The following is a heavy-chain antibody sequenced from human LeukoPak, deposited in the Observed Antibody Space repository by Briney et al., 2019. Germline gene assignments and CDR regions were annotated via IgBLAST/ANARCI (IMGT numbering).Heavy chain of an antibody. V-gene: IGHV4-59*08. CDR1: GDSISGTYY. CDR3: ARRWVYDKRAFDA. Sequence: SETLSLTCTVSGDSISGTYYWTWIRQPPGKGLEWISYIYHTGTTDSNPSLKSRVTISPDTSKNQFSLKMTSVTAADTAVYYCARRWVYDKRAFDAWGQGTTVIVSS. D-gene: IGHD3-16*01. J-gene: IGHJ3*01. CDR2: IYHTGTT.